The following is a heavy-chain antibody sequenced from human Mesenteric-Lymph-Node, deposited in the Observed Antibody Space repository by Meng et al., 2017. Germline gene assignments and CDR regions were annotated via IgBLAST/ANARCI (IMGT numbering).Heavy chain of an antibody. CDR3: ARDRYYDILTGYHTYYYYYGMDV. CDR1: GFTFSSYS. V-gene: IGHV3-21*01. J-gene: IGHJ6*02. D-gene: IGHD3-9*01. CDR2: ISSSSSYI. Sequence: GESLKISCAASGFTFSSYSMNWVRQAPGKGLEWVSSISSSSSYIYYADSVKGRFTISRDNAKNSLYLQMNSLRAEDTAVYYCARDRYYDILTGYHTYYYYYGMDVWGQGTTVTVSS.